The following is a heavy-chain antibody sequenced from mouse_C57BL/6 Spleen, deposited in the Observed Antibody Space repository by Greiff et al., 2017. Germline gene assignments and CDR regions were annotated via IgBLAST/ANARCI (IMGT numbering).Heavy chain of an antibody. CDR1: GFTFSGYY. CDR2: ISNGGGST. CDR3: ARLEGYAMDY. J-gene: IGHJ4*01. Sequence: EVKVVESGGGLVQPGGSLKLSCAASGFTFSGYYMYWVRQTPEKRLEWVAYISNGGGSTYYPDTVKGRFTISRDNAKNTLYLQMSRLKSEDTAMYYCARLEGYAMDYWGQGTSVTVSS. V-gene: IGHV5-12*01.